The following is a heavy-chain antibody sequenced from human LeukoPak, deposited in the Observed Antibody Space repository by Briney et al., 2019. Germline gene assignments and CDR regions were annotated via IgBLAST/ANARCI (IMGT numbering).Heavy chain of an antibody. Sequence: TSQTLSLTCAISGDSVSSNSVTWNWIRQSPSRGLEWLGRTYYRSTWYNDYAVSVKSRITIKPDASKNQFSLRLNSVTPEDTAVYYCARNRCSPTSCSGNFDYWGQGTLVTVSS. D-gene: IGHD2-2*01. V-gene: IGHV6-1*01. CDR1: GDSVSSNSVT. J-gene: IGHJ4*02. CDR2: TYYRSTWYN. CDR3: ARNRCSPTSCSGNFDY.